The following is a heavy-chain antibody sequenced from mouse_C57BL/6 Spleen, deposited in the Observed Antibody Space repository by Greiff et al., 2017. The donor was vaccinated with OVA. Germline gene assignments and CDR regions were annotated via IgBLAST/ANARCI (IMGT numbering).Heavy chain of an antibody. CDR3: ASGDYVGGGFAY. J-gene: IGHJ3*01. CDR2: IYPGSGST. CDR1: GYTFTSYW. V-gene: IGHV1-55*01. D-gene: IGHD2-4*01. Sequence: QVQLQQPGAELVKPGASVKMSCKASGYTFTSYWITWVKQRPGQGLEWIGDIYPGSGSTNYNEKFKSKATLTVDTSSSTAYMQLSSQTSEDSAVDYCASGDYVGGGFAYWGQGTLVTVSA.